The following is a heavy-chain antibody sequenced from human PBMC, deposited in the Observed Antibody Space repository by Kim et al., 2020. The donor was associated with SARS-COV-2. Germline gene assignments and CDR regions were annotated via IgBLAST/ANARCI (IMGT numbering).Heavy chain of an antibody. J-gene: IGHJ4*02. CDR3: AKYASGLFSDYFDS. CDR1: GFTFSNYA. CDR2: SRVSGGST. Sequence: GGSLRLSCRTSGFTFSNYAMSWVRQPPGKGLEWVSSSRVSGGSTEYEQSVKGRCTISRDNSKNTLFLQKHSLRDEDTPLFYCAKYASGLFSDYFDSWGQG. V-gene: IGHV3-23*01. D-gene: IGHD3-10*01.